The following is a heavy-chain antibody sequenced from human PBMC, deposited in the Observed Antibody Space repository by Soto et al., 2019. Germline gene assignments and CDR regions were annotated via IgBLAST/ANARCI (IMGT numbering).Heavy chain of an antibody. CDR2: VSGSGANT. CDR3: AKGPHSSGWHYFDY. J-gene: IGHJ4*02. V-gene: IGHV3-23*01. CDR1: GITFSSYA. Sequence: GGSLRLSCAASGITFSSYAMSWVRQAPGKGLEWVSTVSGSGANTYYADSVKGRFTISRDNSENTLYLQMISLRAEDMAIYYCAKGPHSSGWHYFDYWGQGTLVTVSS. D-gene: IGHD6-19*01.